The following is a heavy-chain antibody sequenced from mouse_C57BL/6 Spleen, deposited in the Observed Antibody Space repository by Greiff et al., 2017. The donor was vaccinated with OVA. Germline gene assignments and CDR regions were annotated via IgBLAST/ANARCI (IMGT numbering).Heavy chain of an antibody. Sequence: QVQLQQSGAELVMPGASVKLSCKASGYTFTSYWMHWVKQRPGQGLEWIGEIDPSDSYTNYNQKFKGKSTLTVDKSSSTAYMQLSSLTSEDSAVYYCARFRTGTNYFDYWGQGTTLTVSS. V-gene: IGHV1-69*01. CDR3: ARFRTGTNYFDY. J-gene: IGHJ2*01. CDR2: IDPSDSYT. CDR1: GYTFTSYW. D-gene: IGHD4-1*01.